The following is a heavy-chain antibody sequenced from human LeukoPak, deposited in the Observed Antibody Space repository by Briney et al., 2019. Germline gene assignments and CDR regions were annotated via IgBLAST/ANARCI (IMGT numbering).Heavy chain of an antibody. CDR2: VYYRGTP. J-gene: IGHJ4*02. CDR1: GDSIISDDYY. V-gene: IGHV4-39*07. Sequence: SETLSLTCTVSGDSIISDDYYWAWIRQPPGKGLEWIGSVYYRGTPYYSASLKSRVTISIDTSKSQFFLKVNSVAAADTAVYFCARVLDYWGQGTLVTVSS. CDR3: ARVLDY.